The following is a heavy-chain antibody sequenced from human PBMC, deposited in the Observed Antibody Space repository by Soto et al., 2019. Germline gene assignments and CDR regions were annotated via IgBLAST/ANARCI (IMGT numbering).Heavy chain of an antibody. CDR2: INHSGST. V-gene: IGHV4-34*01. J-gene: IGHJ6*02. CDR3: ARGFRQLVRTGALGWYYGMDV. D-gene: IGHD6-6*01. CDR1: GGSFSGYY. Sequence: SETLSLTCAVYGGSFSGYYWSWIRQPPGKGLEWIGEINHSGSTNYNPSLKSRVTISVDTSKNQFSLKLSSVTAADTAVYYCARGFRQLVRTGALGWYYGMDVWGQGTTVTAP.